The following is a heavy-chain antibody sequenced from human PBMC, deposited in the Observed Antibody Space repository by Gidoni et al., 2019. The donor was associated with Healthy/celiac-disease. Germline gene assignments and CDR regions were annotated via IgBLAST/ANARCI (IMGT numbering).Heavy chain of an antibody. CDR1: GFTLSSYA. CDR2: ISGSGGST. CDR3: AKDQQLRTPHWFDP. Sequence: EGQLLESGGGLVQPGGSLRLSCAAAGFTLSSYAMSWVRQAPGKGLGWVSAISGSGGSTYYADSVKGRFTISRDNSKNTLYLQMNSLRAEDTAVYYCAKDQQLRTPHWFDPWGQGTLVTVSS. V-gene: IGHV3-23*01. J-gene: IGHJ5*02. D-gene: IGHD6-13*01.